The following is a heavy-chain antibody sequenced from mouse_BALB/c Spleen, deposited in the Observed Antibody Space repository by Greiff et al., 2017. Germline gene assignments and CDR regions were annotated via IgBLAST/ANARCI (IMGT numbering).Heavy chain of an antibody. V-gene: IGHV7-3*02. J-gene: IGHJ2*01. D-gene: IGHD1-1*01. Sequence: EVKLMESGGGLVQPGGSLRLSCATSGFTFTDYYMSWVRQPPGKALEWLGFIRNKANGYTTEYSASVKGRFTISRDNSQSILYLQMNTLRAEDSATYYCARVTTVVAYFDYWGQGTTLTVSS. CDR3: ARVTTVVAYFDY. CDR1: GFTFTDYY. CDR2: IRNKANGYTT.